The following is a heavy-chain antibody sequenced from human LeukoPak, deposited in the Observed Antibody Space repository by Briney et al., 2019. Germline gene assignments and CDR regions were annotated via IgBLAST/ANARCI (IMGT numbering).Heavy chain of an antibody. J-gene: IGHJ3*02. D-gene: IGHD1-26*01. CDR3: ASTSPIDAFDI. V-gene: IGHV4-39*01. CDR1: GGSISSSSYY. CDR2: IYYSGST. Sequence: TSGTLSLTCTVSGGSISSSSYYWGWIRQPPGKGLEWIGSIYYSGSTYYNPSLKSRVTISVDTSKNQFSLKLSSVTAADTAVYYCASTSPIDAFDIWGQGTMVTVSS.